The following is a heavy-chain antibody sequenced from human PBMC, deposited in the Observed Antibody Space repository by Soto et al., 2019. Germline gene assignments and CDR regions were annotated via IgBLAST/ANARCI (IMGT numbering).Heavy chain of an antibody. CDR1: GFTFSSYA. CDR2: ISGSGGST. V-gene: IGHV3-23*01. CDR3: AKMKEYDFWSSYSYYFDY. Sequence: PGGSLRLSCAVSGFTFSSYAVSWVRQAPGKGLEWVSAISGSGGSTYYADSVKGRFSISRDNSKNTLYLQMNSLRAEDTAVYYCAKMKEYDFWSSYSYYFDYWGQGTLVTVSS. D-gene: IGHD3-3*01. J-gene: IGHJ4*02.